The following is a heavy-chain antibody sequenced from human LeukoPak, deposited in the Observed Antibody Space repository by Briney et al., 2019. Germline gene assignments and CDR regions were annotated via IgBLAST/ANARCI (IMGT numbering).Heavy chain of an antibody. V-gene: IGHV1-8*01. CDR1: GYTFTSYD. J-gene: IGHJ4*02. CDR3: ARRVAGVDC. D-gene: IGHD6-19*01. Sequence: RASVKVSCKASGYTFTSYDINWVRHAPGQGLEWMGWLNPNSGNTGYAQKFQGRVTMTRNTSISTAYMELSSLTSEDTAVYYCARRVAGVDCWGQGTLVTVSS. CDR2: LNPNSGNT.